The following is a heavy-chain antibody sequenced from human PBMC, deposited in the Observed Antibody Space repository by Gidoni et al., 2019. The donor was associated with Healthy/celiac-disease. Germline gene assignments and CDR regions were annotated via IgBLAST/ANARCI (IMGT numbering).Heavy chain of an antibody. D-gene: IGHD2-2*01. Sequence: QVQLVESGGGLVKPGGSLRLSCAASGFTFSDYYTSWIRPAPGKGLEWVSYISSSGSTTYYADSVKGRFTNSRDNAKNSLYLQMNSLRAEDTAVYYCARDVPIGYCSSTSCKRAHYYYYGMDVWGQGTTVTVSS. V-gene: IGHV3-11*01. CDR3: ARDVPIGYCSSTSCKRAHYYYYGMDV. CDR1: GFTFSDYY. CDR2: ISSSGSTT. J-gene: IGHJ6*02.